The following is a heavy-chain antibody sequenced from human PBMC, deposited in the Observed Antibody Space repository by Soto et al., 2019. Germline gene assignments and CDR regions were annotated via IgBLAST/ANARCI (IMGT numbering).Heavy chain of an antibody. CDR2: INSDGSVS. Sequence: EVQLVESGGGLVQPGGSLRLSCVASGFTFSNYWMYWVRQAPGEGLVWVSRINSDGSVSSYAASVKGRLTISRDNVKNTLYLQMDSLRAEDTAVYYCARGDCVGGTCYSLAGSFYYYMDVWGKGTTVTVFS. D-gene: IGHD2-15*01. V-gene: IGHV3-74*01. CDR3: ARGDCVGGTCYSLAGSFYYYMDV. CDR1: GFTFSNYW. J-gene: IGHJ6*03.